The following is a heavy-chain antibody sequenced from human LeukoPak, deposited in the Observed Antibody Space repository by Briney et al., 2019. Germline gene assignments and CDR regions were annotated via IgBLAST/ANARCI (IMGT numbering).Heavy chain of an antibody. CDR3: ARAPEYFDY. J-gene: IGHJ4*02. CDR1: GYSISSGYY. CDR2: IYYSGSGRN. V-gene: IGHV4-38-2*02. Sequence: SETLSLTCTVSGYSISSGYYWGWIRQPPGKGLEWIGSIYYSGSGRNYYNPSLKSRVTISVDTSKNQFSLKLSSVTAADTAVYYCARAPEYFDYWGQGTLVTVSS.